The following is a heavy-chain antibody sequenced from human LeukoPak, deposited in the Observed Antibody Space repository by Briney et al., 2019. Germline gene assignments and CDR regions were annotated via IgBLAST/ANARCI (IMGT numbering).Heavy chain of an antibody. CDR2: TFYNGNT. CDR3: ARHIYRTFYFDY. V-gene: IGHV4-59*08. J-gene: IGHJ4*02. Sequence: SETLSLTCTVCGGSISSYYWSWIRQPPGKGLEWIGYTFYNGNTNCNPSLKSRVTISLDSAKNQFSLKLSSVTAADTAVYYCARHIYRTFYFDYWGQGALVTVSS. D-gene: IGHD1-14*01. CDR1: GGSISSYY.